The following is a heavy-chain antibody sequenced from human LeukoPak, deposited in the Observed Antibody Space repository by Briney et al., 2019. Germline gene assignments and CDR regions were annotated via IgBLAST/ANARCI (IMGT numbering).Heavy chain of an antibody. D-gene: IGHD3-22*01. CDR3: AKQPLDYDSSGYYYAFDY. V-gene: IGHV3-53*01. Sequence: GGSLRLSCAASGFTVSSNYMSWVRQAPGKGLEWVSIIYSGGSTYYADSVKGRFTISRDNSKNTLYLQMNSLRAEDTAVYYCAKQPLDYDSSGYYYAFDYWGQGTLVTVSS. CDR2: IYSGGST. J-gene: IGHJ4*02. CDR1: GFTVSSNY.